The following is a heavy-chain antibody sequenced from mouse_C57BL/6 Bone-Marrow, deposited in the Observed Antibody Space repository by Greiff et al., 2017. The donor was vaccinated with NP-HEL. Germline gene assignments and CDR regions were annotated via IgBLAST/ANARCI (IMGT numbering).Heavy chain of an antibody. V-gene: IGHV3-6*01. J-gene: IGHJ2*01. CDR1: GYSITSGYY. Sequence: EVKLMESGPGLVKPSQSLSLTCSVTGYSITSGYYWNWIRQFPGNKLEWMGYISYDGSNNYNPSLKNRISITRDTSKNQFFLKLNSVTTEDTATYYCAREPITTVVANGYYFDYWGQGTTLTVSS. CDR3: AREPITTVVANGYYFDY. CDR2: ISYDGSN. D-gene: IGHD1-1*01.